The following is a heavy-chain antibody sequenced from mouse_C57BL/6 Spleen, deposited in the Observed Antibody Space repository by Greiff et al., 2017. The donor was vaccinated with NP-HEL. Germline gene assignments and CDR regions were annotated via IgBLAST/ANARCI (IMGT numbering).Heavy chain of an antibody. CDR3: AKRADYSNPGFAN. D-gene: IGHD2-5*01. V-gene: IGHV1-61*01. CDR1: GYTFTSYW. CDR2: IYPSDSDT. Sequence: QVQLQQPGAELVRPGSSVKLSCKASGYTFTSYWMDWVKQRPGQGLEWIGNIYPSDSDTHYNQKFKDKAKLTVDKSSSTAYMQLSSLTCEDSAVYYCAKRADYSNPGFANWGQGTLVTGSA. J-gene: IGHJ3*01.